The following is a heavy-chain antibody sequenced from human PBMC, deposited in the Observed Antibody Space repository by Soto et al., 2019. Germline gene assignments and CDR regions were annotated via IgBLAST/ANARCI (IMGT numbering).Heavy chain of an antibody. J-gene: IGHJ4*02. D-gene: IGHD2-2*01. Sequence: ASVKVSCKASGYTFTSYGISWVRQAPGQGLEWMGWISAYNGNTNYAQKLQGRVTMTTDTSTSTFYMELRSLRSDDTAVYFCARDGVVVPSALYYFDSWGQGTLVTVSS. V-gene: IGHV1-18*01. CDR1: GYTFTSYG. CDR3: ARDGVVVPSALYYFDS. CDR2: ISAYNGNT.